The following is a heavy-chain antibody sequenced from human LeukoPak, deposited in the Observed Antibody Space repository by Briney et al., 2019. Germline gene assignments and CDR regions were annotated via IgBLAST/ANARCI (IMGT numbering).Heavy chain of an antibody. CDR3: VKDRCSSTSCYPWFDP. CDR1: GFTFSSYA. CDR2: ISSNGGST. Sequence: GGSLRLSCSASGFTFSSYAMHRVRLAPGKGLEYVSAISSNGGSTYYADSVKGRFTISRDNSKNTLYLQMSSLRAEDTAVYYCVKDRCSSTSCYPWFDPWGQGTLVTVSS. J-gene: IGHJ5*02. D-gene: IGHD2-2*01. V-gene: IGHV3-64D*06.